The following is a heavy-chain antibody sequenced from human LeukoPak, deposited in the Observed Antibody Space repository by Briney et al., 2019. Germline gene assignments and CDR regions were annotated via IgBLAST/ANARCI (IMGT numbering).Heavy chain of an antibody. CDR3: VKDRSGSGSYYPDH. CDR1: GFTFSSYA. Sequence: GGSLRLSCATSGFTFSSYAISWVRQAPGKGLEWVSVISGGGSSTYYADSMKGRFTVSRDNSKNTLYLQMNSLRVEDTALYYCVKDRSGSGSYYPDHWGQGTLVTVSS. V-gene: IGHV3-23*01. J-gene: IGHJ4*02. D-gene: IGHD3-10*01. CDR2: ISGGGSST.